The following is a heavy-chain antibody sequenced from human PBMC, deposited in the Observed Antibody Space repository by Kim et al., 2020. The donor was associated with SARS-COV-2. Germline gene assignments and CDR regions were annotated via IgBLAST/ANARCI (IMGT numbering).Heavy chain of an antibody. CDR2: TQ. D-gene: IGHD6-13*01. CDR3: ARAAAGFWFDP. V-gene: IGHV1-69*01. Sequence: TQTNNQKCPGRVTITADESTSTDYMELSSRRSEDTAVYYCARAAAGFWFDPWGQGTLVTVSS. J-gene: IGHJ5*02.